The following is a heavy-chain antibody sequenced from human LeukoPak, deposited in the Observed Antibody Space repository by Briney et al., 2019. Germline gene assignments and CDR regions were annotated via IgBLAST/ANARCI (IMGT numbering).Heavy chain of an antibody. Sequence: GASVKLSCKASGYTFTGYYMHWVRQAPGQGLEWMGWINPNSGGTNYAQNSQGRVTMTRDTSISTAYMELSGLRSDDTPVYYCAGGGYCSGGSCYSMKYNWFDSWGQGTLVTVSS. CDR2: INPNSGGT. CDR1: GYTFTGYY. CDR3: AGGGYCSGGSCYSMKYNWFDS. J-gene: IGHJ5*01. D-gene: IGHD2-15*01. V-gene: IGHV1-2*02.